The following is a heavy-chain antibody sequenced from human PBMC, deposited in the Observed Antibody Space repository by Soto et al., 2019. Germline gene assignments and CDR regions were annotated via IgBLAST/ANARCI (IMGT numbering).Heavy chain of an antibody. CDR1: GYTYISYS. D-gene: IGHD6-13*01. J-gene: IGHJ4*02. CDR2: INVGNGNT. Sequence: ASVKVSCKASGYTYISYSMHWVRQAPGQRLEWMGWINVGNGNTKYSQNFQGRVTINQDTSASTAYMELSSLTSEDTAVYYCARGETQQQRDYWGQGTLVTVSS. V-gene: IGHV1-3*01. CDR3: ARGETQQQRDY.